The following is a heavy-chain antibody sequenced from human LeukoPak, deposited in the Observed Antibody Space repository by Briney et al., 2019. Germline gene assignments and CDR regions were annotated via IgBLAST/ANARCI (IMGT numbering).Heavy chain of an antibody. D-gene: IGHD5-24*01. CDR2: ISWNSGSI. Sequence: GGSLRLSCAASGFTFDDYAMHWVRQAPGKGLEWVSGISWNSGSIGYADSVKGRFTISRDNAKNSLYLQMNSLRAEDMALYYCAKAPMATITSVYFQHWGQGTQVTVSS. V-gene: IGHV3-9*03. CDR1: GFTFDDYA. CDR3: AKAPMATITSVYFQH. J-gene: IGHJ1*01.